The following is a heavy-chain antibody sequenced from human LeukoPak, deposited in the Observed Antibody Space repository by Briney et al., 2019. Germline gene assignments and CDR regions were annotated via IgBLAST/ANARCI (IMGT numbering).Heavy chain of an antibody. J-gene: IGHJ5*02. CDR3: ARGLDTMVRGVIRVDNWFDP. V-gene: IGHV1-8*01. Sequence: ASVKVSCKASGYTFTSCDINWVRQATGQGLEWMGWMNPNSGNTGYAQKFQGRVTMTRNTSISTAYMELSSLRSEDTAVYYCARGLDTMVRGVIRVDNWFDPWGQGTLVTVPS. CDR2: MNPNSGNT. CDR1: GYTFTSCD. D-gene: IGHD3-10*01.